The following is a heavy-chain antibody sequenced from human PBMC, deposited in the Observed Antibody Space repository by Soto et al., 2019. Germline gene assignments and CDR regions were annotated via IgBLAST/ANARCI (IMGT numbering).Heavy chain of an antibody. V-gene: IGHV5-10-1*01. CDR3: ARVGIAVAGTPYYYYGMDV. D-gene: IGHD6-19*01. Sequence: GESLKISCKGSGYSFTTYWISWVRQMPGKGLEWMGRIDPSDSYTNYSPSFQGHVTISADKSISTAYLQWSSLKASDTAMYYCARVGIAVAGTPYYYYGMDVWGQGTTVTVSS. CDR2: IDPSDSYT. J-gene: IGHJ6*02. CDR1: GYSFTTYW.